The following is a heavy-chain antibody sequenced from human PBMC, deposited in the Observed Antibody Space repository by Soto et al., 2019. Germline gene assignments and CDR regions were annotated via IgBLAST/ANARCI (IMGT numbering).Heavy chain of an antibody. CDR2: INPNSGGT. J-gene: IGHJ6*02. CDR1: GYTFTGYY. V-gene: IGHV1-2*02. Sequence: GGPVKVSCQASGYTFTGYYMHWVRQAPGQGLEWMGWINPNSGGTNYAQKFQGRVTMTRDTSISTAYMELSRLSSDDTAVYYCARARTQRDDIVTGEYYYYGMDVWGQGTTVTVSS. CDR3: ARARTQRDDIVTGEYYYYGMDV. D-gene: IGHD3-9*01.